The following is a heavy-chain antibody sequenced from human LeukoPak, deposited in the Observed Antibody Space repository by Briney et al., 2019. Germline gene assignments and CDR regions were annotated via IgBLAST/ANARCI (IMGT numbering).Heavy chain of an antibody. CDR2: IYYSGST. D-gene: IGHD3-10*01. CDR1: GGSISSSNW. V-gene: IGHV4-4*02. CDR3: ARRYGSGSYYNAPWFDP. J-gene: IGHJ5*02. Sequence: PSGTLSLTCAVSGGSISSSNWWSWVRQPPGKGLEWIGSIYYSGSTYYNPSLKSRVTISVDTSKNQFSLKLSSVTAADTAVYYCARRYGSGSYYNAPWFDPWGQGTLVTVSS.